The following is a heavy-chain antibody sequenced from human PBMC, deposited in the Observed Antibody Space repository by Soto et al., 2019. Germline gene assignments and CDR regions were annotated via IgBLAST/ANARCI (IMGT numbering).Heavy chain of an antibody. V-gene: IGHV1-18*01. Sequence: QVQLVQSGAEVKKPGASVKVSCKASGYTFSTYGFSWVRQAPGQGLEWMGWIGADNGDTNYAQNFQGRVTMTTDTSTTTSYMELRSLTSDDTAVYFCARDWKGAEGFDPWGQGTPVTVSS. CDR2: IGADNGDT. D-gene: IGHD1-1*01. CDR3: ARDWKGAEGFDP. J-gene: IGHJ5*02. CDR1: GYTFSTYG.